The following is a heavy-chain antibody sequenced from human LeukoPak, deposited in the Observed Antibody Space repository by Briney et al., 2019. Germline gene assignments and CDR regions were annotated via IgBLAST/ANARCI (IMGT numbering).Heavy chain of an antibody. CDR1: RFTFSSVT. Sequence: GGCLSLSCAVTRFTFSSVTMNWVRHAPRKVLEWGSSISGTTETIYYTDSVKGTSTISRNNGNDSVYLQMRSLKPEDTADYFCARRKVLSVARALDYWGQGTLVTVSS. D-gene: IGHD4/OR15-4a*01. CDR3: ARRKVLSVARALDY. V-gene: IGHV3-48*04. J-gene: IGHJ4*02. CDR2: ISGTTETI.